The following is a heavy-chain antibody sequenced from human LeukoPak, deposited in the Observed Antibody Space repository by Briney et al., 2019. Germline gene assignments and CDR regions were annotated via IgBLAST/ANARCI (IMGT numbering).Heavy chain of an antibody. CDR1: GGSIASGGNF. V-gene: IGHV3-53*05. D-gene: IGHD3-3*02. Sequence: ETLSLTCTVSGGSIASGGNFWTWIRQAPGKGLEWVSVLYSGGTTYYADSVKGRFTISRDNSKNTLYLQMNSLRAEDTAVYYCARDSNYDYWGQGTLVTVSS. CDR3: ARDSNYDY. CDR2: LYSGGTT. J-gene: IGHJ4*02.